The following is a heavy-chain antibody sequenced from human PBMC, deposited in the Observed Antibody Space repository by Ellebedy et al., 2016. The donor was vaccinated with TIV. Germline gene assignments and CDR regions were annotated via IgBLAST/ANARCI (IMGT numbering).Heavy chain of an antibody. CDR3: ASTFSSGVSASYYYGMDV. V-gene: IGHV3-33*01. CDR1: GFTFSSYA. Sequence: GGSLRLSCAASGFTFSSYAMHWVRQAPGKGLEWVAVIWYDGSNKYYADSVKGRFTISRDNSKNTLNLQMNSLRAEDTAVYYCASTFSSGVSASYYYGMDVWGQGTTVTVSS. D-gene: IGHD4-23*01. J-gene: IGHJ6*02. CDR2: IWYDGSNK.